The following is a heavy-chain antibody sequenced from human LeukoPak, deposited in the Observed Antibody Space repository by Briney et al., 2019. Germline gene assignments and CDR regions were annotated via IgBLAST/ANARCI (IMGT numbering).Heavy chain of an antibody. J-gene: IGHJ4*02. CDR3: AREGPSAALSY. V-gene: IGHV4-59*06. CDR2: IYYSGST. Sequence: SGTLSLTCTVSGGSISSYYWSWIRQHPGKGLEWIGYIYYSGSTYYNPSLKSRVTISVDTSKNQFSLKLSSVTAADTAVYYCAREGPSAALSYWGQGTLVTVSS. D-gene: IGHD6-25*01. CDR1: GGSISSYY.